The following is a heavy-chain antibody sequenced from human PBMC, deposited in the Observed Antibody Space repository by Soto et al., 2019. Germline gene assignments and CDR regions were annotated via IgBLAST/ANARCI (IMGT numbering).Heavy chain of an antibody. D-gene: IGHD2-2*01. J-gene: IGHJ4*02. CDR2: ISGSGGST. Sequence: GVSMRLSCAASGVTFSSYARSWVRQAPGKGLEWVSAISGSGGSTYYVDSVKGRFTISRDNSKNTLYLQMNSLRAEDTAVYYCAKGGLPIGYCSSTSCYELYWGQGTLVTVSS. CDR3: AKGGLPIGYCSSTSCYELY. CDR1: GVTFSSYA. V-gene: IGHV3-23*01.